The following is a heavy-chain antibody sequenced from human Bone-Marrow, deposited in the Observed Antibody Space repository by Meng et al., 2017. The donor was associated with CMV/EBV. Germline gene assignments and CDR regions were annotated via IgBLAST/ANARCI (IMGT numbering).Heavy chain of an antibody. CDR3: ARVNYYETTSYYRY. Sequence: ASVKVSCKASGYTFTSYDISWVRRAPGQGLEWMGWMTPNSGNTGYAQKFQGRVTMTRNTSISTAYMELSSLRSEDTAVYYCARVNYYETTSYYRYWGQGTLVTFSS. CDR2: MTPNSGNT. CDR1: GYTFTSYD. V-gene: IGHV1-8*01. D-gene: IGHD3-22*01. J-gene: IGHJ4*02.